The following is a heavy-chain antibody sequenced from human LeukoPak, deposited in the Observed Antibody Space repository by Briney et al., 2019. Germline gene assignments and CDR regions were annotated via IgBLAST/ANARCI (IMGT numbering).Heavy chain of an antibody. Sequence: ASVKVSCKASRYTFTGYYMHWVRQAPGQGLEWMGWINPNSGGTNYAQKFQGRVTMTRDTSISTAYMELSRLRSDDTAVYYCARDRLYYSSGWNDYWGQGTLVTVSS. CDR1: RYTFTGYY. CDR2: INPNSGGT. V-gene: IGHV1-2*02. D-gene: IGHD6-19*01. CDR3: ARDRLYYSSGWNDY. J-gene: IGHJ4*02.